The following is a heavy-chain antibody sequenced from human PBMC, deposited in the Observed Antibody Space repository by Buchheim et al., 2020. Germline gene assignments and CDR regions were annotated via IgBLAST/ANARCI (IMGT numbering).Heavy chain of an antibody. CDR2: INPIGSST. CDR3: ARGTPGGSSGYYGYYYMDV. D-gene: IGHD3-22*01. J-gene: IGHJ6*03. Sequence: QVQLVQSGAEVKKPGASVKVSCKASGYTFTSYYMHWVQQAPGQGLEWMGIINPIGSSTSYAQKFQGRVTMTRDTSTSTIYMELSSLRSEDTAVYYCARGTPGGSSGYYGYYYMDVWGKGTT. CDR1: GYTFTSYY. V-gene: IGHV1-46*01.